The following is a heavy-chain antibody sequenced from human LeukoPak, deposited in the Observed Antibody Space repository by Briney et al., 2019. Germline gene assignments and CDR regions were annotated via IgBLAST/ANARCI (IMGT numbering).Heavy chain of an antibody. CDR1: GFTFDDYA. CDR2: ISWNSGSI. CDR3: AKDLRGYSYGYVDY. V-gene: IGHV3-9*01. D-gene: IGHD5-18*01. J-gene: IGHJ4*02. Sequence: GRSLRLSCAASGFTFDDYAMHWVRQAPGKGLEWVSGISWNSGSIGYADSVKGRFTISRDNSKNTLYLQMNSLRAEDTAVYYCAKDLRGYSYGYVDYWGQGTLVTVSS.